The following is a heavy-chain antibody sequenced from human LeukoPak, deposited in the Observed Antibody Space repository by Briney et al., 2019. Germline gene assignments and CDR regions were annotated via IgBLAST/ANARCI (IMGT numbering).Heavy chain of an antibody. CDR2: IYYSGST. J-gene: IGHJ6*03. V-gene: IGHV4-38-2*02. CDR3: ARGQVQGTNPADYYYYYMDV. D-gene: IGHD1-1*01. Sequence: SETLSLTCTVSGYSISSGYYWGWIRQPPGKGLEWIGSIYYSGSTYYNPSLKSRVTISVDTSKNQFSLKLSSVTAADTAVYYCARGQVQGTNPADYYYYYMDVWGKGTTVTVSS. CDR1: GYSISSGYY.